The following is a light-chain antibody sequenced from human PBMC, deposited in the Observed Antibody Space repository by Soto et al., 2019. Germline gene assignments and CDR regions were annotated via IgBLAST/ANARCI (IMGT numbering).Light chain of an antibody. Sequence: QAVVTQSPSASGTPGQRVTISCSGSSYNIGTYYVNWYQHLPGTAPKLLIYSDTQRPSGVPDRFSGSKSGASASLAISGLRSEDEGYDYCASWDASLGGWVFGGGTKLPVL. CDR3: ASWDASLGGWV. CDR1: SYNIGTYY. CDR2: SDT. V-gene: IGLV1-47*02. J-gene: IGLJ3*02.